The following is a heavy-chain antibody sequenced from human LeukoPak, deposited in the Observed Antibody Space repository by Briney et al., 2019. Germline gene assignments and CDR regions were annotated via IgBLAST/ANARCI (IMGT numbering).Heavy chain of an antibody. Sequence: SETLSLTCTVSGASLRSHYWSWIRQTPGKGLEWLGYGFYIGRTNYNPSLGSRVAISLDTSKNQFSLRLTAVTAADTAVYYCARRDGDNYDFDYWGQGILVTVSS. CDR3: ARRDGDNYDFDY. J-gene: IGHJ4*02. CDR2: GFYIGRT. V-gene: IGHV4-59*08. CDR1: GASLRSHY. D-gene: IGHD5-24*01.